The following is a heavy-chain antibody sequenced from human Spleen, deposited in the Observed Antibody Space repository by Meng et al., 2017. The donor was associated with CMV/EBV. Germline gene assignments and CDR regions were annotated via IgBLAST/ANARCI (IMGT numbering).Heavy chain of an antibody. V-gene: IGHV4-30-4*08. CDR2: IYYSGSS. Sequence: SETLSLTCAVYGGSFSDYYWSWIRQAPGKGLEWIGYIYYSGSSYYNPSLKSRVTISEDTSKNHFSLKLSSVTAADTAVYYCASSMAATGTDEYFDYWGQGTLVTVSS. J-gene: IGHJ4*02. D-gene: IGHD6-13*01. CDR1: GGSFSDYY. CDR3: ASSMAATGTDEYFDY.